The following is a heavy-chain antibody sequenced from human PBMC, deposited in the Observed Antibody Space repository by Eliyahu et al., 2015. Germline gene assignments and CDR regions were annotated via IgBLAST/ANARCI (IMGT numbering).Heavy chain of an antibody. D-gene: IGHD5-12*01. CDR3: ARGLSRFDITPIVAXIEDGPYYFDY. J-gene: IGHJ4*02. CDR2: INHSGXT. V-gene: IGHV4-34*01. CDR1: GGSFXGYY. Sequence: QVQLQQWGAGLLKPSETLSLTCAVYGGSFXGYYWSWIRQPPGKGLEWIGEINHSGXTNYNPSLKSRVTISVDTSKNQFSLKLSSVTAADTAVYYCARGLSRFDITPIVAXIEDGPYYFDYWGQGTLVTVSS.